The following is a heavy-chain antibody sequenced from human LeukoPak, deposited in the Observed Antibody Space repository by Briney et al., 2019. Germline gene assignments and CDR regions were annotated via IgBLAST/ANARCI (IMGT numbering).Heavy chain of an antibody. V-gene: IGHV3-33*01. CDR3: AREDSSSRGAFDI. Sequence: LPGGSLRLSCAASGFTFSSYGMHWVRQAPGKGLEWVAVIWYDGSNKYYADSVKGRFTISRDNSKNTLYLQMNSLRAEDTAVYYCAREDSSSRGAFDIWGQGTMVTVSS. D-gene: IGHD6-13*01. CDR2: IWYDGSNK. CDR1: GFTFSSYG. J-gene: IGHJ3*02.